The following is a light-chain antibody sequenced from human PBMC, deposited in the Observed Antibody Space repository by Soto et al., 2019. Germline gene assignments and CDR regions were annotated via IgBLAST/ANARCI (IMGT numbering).Light chain of an antibody. CDR3: SSYAGSTI. CDR1: GSDVGGYDF. J-gene: IGLJ2*01. CDR2: EVT. V-gene: IGLV2-8*01. Sequence: QSVLTQPPSASGSPGQSVTISCTGTGSDVGGYDFVSWYQQHPGKAPKLVIYEVTRRPSGVPDRFSGSKSGNTASLTVSGLQAEDEAVYYCSSYAGSTIFGGGTKVTVL.